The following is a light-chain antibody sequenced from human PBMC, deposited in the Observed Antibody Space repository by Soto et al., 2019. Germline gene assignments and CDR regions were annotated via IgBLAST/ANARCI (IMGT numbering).Light chain of an antibody. CDR2: RND. Sequence: QSVLTQPPSVSGTPGQRVTISCSGSISNIGNNYVYWFQQLPGTAPKVLSNRNDQRPSGVPDPFSGSKSGTSASLAISGLRSEDEAEYYCAAWDDTVRSYVFGTGTKVTVL. CDR3: AAWDDTVRSYV. CDR1: ISNIGNNY. J-gene: IGLJ1*01. V-gene: IGLV1-47*01.